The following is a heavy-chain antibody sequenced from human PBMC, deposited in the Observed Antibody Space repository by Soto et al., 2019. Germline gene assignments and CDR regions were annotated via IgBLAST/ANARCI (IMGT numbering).Heavy chain of an antibody. D-gene: IGHD6-19*01. V-gene: IGHV3-21*04. J-gene: IGHJ4*02. CDR3: AKATTNGGWFNPFDS. Sequence: GGSLRLSCAASGFTFSSYSMNWVRQAPGKGLEWVSSISSSGTSTYYADSVKGRFTISRDNSRDTLFLQMNSLTADDTAVYYCAKATTNGGWFNPFDSWGQGALVTVSS. CDR1: GFTFSSYS. CDR2: ISSSGTST.